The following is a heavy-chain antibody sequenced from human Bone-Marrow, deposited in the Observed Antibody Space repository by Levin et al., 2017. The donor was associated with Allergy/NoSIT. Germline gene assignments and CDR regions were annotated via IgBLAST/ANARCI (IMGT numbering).Heavy chain of an antibody. D-gene: IGHD5-24*01. J-gene: IGHJ4*02. CDR3: AREDGYVFDS. CDR2: ISYRGTT. CDR1: GGSFSGGGYH. V-gene: IGHV4-31*03. Sequence: SETLSLTCTVSGGSFSGGGYHWSWIRQHPEKGLEWIGYISYRGTTYYNPSLKSRVTMSVDTSKTQFSLNLSSVTAADTAVYFCAREDGYVFDSRGQGTPVTVSS.